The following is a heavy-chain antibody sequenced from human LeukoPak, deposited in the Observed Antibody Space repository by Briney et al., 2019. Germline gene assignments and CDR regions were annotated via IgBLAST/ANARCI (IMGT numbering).Heavy chain of an antibody. CDR2: IMPILGIA. V-gene: IGHV1-69*02. Sequence: SVKVSCKASGGTFSSYTISWVRQAPGQGLEWMGRIMPILGIANYAQKFQGRVTITADKSTSTAYMELSSLRSEDTAVYYCARGGDGYNYLFDYWGQGTLVTVSS. D-gene: IGHD5-24*01. CDR3: ARGGDGYNYLFDY. J-gene: IGHJ4*02. CDR1: GGTFSSYT.